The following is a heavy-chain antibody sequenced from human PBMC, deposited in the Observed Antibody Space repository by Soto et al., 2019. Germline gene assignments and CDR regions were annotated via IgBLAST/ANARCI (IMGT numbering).Heavy chain of an antibody. CDR2: IYASGSP. CDR1: AGSVNVYY. CDR3: ARGVGASPPQY. V-gene: IGHV4-59*02. J-gene: IGHJ4*02. D-gene: IGHD1-26*01. Sequence: SETLSLTCTISAGSVNVYYWSWVRQPTGQGLEWIGYIYASGSPYYNPSLRSRVTISADTSKNQISLKLTSPTAADTAVYYCARGVGASPPQYWGRGTLVTVSS.